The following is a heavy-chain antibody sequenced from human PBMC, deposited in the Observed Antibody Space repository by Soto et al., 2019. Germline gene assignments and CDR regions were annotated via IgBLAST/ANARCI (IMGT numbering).Heavy chain of an antibody. CDR1: CAPNSSGDYY. CDR2: ISNSGST. CDR3: ATESGSTYGYYDH. D-gene: IGHD5-18*01. Sequence: PSEPRSLTRTVSCAPNSSGDYYWSWGRQAPGKGLDWIGYISNSGSTGYNPSLKTRLSMSVGRSKNQFTLRLTSVTAADTAVYFCATESGSTYGYYDHWGQGTPVTVSS. V-gene: IGHV4-30-4*01. J-gene: IGHJ4*02.